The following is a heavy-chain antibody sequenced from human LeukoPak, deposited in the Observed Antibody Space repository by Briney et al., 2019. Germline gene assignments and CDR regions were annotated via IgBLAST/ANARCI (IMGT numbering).Heavy chain of an antibody. CDR2: IYHSGST. Sequence: SETLSLTCAVSGYSISSGYYWGWIRQPPGKGLEWIESIYHSGSTYYNPSLKSRVTISVDTSKNQFSLKLSSVTAADTAVYYCARHGYDFWSGDYYYYMDVWGKGTTVTVSS. V-gene: IGHV4-38-2*01. J-gene: IGHJ6*03. CDR3: ARHGYDFWSGDYYYYMDV. D-gene: IGHD3-3*01. CDR1: GYSISSGYY.